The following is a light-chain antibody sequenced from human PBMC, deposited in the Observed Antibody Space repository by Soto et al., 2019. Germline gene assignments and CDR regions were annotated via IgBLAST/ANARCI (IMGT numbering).Light chain of an antibody. V-gene: IGKV1-39*01. Sequence: IQMTQSPSSLSASVGDRVTITCRASQTIDKYLNWYQHIPGRAPKLLIYGASSLQSGVPTRFSRSGRGTYFTLTISSLQHEEFATYYCQQSDSSPGTFGRGTMVE. CDR1: QTIDKY. CDR3: QQSDSSPGT. CDR2: GAS. J-gene: IGKJ1*01.